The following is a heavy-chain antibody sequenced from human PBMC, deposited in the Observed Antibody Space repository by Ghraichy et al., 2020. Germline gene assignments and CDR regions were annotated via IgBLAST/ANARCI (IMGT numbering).Heavy chain of an antibody. Sequence: GGSLRLSCAASGFTFSSYAMSWVRQAPGKGLEWVSAISGSGGSTYYADSVRGRFTISRDNSKNTLYLQMNSLRAEDTAVYYCASLPSRTVSYPFDYWGQGTMVTSPQ. J-gene: IGHJ4*02. CDR3: ASLPSRTVSYPFDY. CDR2: ISGSGGST. D-gene: IGHD4-17*01. V-gene: IGHV3-23*01. CDR1: GFTFSSYA.